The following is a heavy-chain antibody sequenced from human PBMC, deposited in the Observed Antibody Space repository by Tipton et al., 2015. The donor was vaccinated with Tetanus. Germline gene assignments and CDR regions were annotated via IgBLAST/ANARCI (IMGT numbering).Heavy chain of an antibody. V-gene: IGHV4-59*01. CDR2: IYYSGST. D-gene: IGHD4-23*01. CDR3: ARAPVGGNGYNWFDP. CDR1: GGSISSYY. J-gene: IGHJ5*02. Sequence: TLSLTCTVSGGSISSYYWSWIRQPPGKGLEWIGYIYYSGSTNYNPSLKSRVTISVDTSKNQFSLKLSSVTAADTAVYYCARAPVGGNGYNWFDPWGQGTLVTVSS.